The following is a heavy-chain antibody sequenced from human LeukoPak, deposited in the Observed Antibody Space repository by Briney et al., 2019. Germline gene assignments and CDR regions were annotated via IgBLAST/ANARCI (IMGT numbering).Heavy chain of an antibody. Sequence: GGSLRLSCAASGFTFSSYAMSWVRQAPGKGLEWVSSIGGSGGSTYYADSVKGRFTISRDNSKNTLYLQMNSQRAEATAVYYCAKVETAAAATLRGFDYWGQGTLVTVSS. J-gene: IGHJ4*02. V-gene: IGHV3-23*01. D-gene: IGHD6-13*01. CDR2: IGGSGGST. CDR3: AKVETAAAATLRGFDY. CDR1: GFTFSSYA.